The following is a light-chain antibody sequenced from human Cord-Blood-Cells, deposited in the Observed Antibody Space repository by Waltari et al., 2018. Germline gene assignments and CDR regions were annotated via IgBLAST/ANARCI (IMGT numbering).Light chain of an antibody. CDR1: PGAVTRGYY. J-gene: IGLJ3*02. CDR3: LLYYGGAWV. Sequence: QTVVTQEPSLTVPPGGTVTLTCASRPGAVTRGYYPNWFQQKPGQAPGALMYSTSNKPSGTPARVSGSLLGGKAALTLSGVQPEDEAEYYCLLYYGGAWVFGGGTKLTVL. CDR2: STS. V-gene: IGLV7-43*01.